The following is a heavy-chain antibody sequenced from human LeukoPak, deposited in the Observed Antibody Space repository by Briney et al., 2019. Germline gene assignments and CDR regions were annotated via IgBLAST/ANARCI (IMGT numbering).Heavy chain of an antibody. Sequence: ASVKVSCKASGYTFTSYYMHWVRQAPGQGLEWIGIINPSGGSTSYAQKSQGRVTMTRDTSTSTVYMELSSLRSEDTAVYYCARAQGEDYYDSSGLDYWGQGTLVTVSS. V-gene: IGHV1-46*01. J-gene: IGHJ4*02. D-gene: IGHD3-22*01. CDR2: INPSGGST. CDR3: ARAQGEDYYDSSGLDY. CDR1: GYTFTSYY.